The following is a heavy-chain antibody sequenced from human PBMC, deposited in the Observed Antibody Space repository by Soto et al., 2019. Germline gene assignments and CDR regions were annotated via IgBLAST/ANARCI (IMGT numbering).Heavy chain of an antibody. CDR1: GFTFSSFG. CDR2: ISYDGSNK. D-gene: IGHD3-10*01. CDR3: AKGAYGSGSLYYFDY. V-gene: IGHV3-30*18. Sequence: VPLVESGGGVVQPGRSLRLSCAASGFTFSSFGMHWVRQAPGKGLEWVAVISYDGSNKYYADSVKGRFTISRDNSKKTLYLQMNSLRAEDTAVYYCAKGAYGSGSLYYFDYWGQGTLVTVSS. J-gene: IGHJ4*02.